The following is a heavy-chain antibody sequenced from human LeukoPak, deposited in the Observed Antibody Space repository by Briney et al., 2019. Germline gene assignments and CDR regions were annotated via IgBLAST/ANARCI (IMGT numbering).Heavy chain of an antibody. CDR1: GYNFISYG. CDR2: INTYNGNT. Sequence: ASVKVSCKASGYNFISYGISWVRQAPGQGLEWMGWINTYNGNTNYAQKFQGRVTMTRDTSISTAYMELSRLRSDDTAVYYCARDSQWLVDYWGQGTLVTVSS. J-gene: IGHJ4*02. CDR3: ARDSQWLVDY. V-gene: IGHV1-18*04. D-gene: IGHD6-19*01.